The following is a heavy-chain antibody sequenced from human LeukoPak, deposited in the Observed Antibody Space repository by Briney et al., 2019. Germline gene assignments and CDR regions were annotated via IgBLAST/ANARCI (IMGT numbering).Heavy chain of an antibody. Sequence: GGSLRLSCAASGFTFSSHAMHWVRQAPGKGLEWVAVIWYDGSNKYYTDSVKGRFTISRDDSKNTVYLQMNSLRAEDTAVYYCAKDQSEQLGFLFDYWGQGTLVTVSS. J-gene: IGHJ4*02. CDR3: AKDQSEQLGFLFDY. D-gene: IGHD6-6*01. CDR2: IWYDGSNK. CDR1: GFTFSSHA. V-gene: IGHV3-30*02.